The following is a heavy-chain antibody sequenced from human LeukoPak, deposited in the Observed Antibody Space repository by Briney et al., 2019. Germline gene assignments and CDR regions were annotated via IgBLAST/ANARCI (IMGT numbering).Heavy chain of an antibody. CDR2: INHSGST. V-gene: IGHV4-34*01. J-gene: IGHJ4*02. CDR3: AKGATYYYDSSGYYST. Sequence: PSETLSLTCAVYGGSFSGYYWSWIRQPPVKGLEWIGEINHSGSTNYNPSLKSRVTISVDTSKNQFSLKLSSVTAADTAVYYCAKGATYYYDSSGYYSTWGQGTLVTVSS. D-gene: IGHD3-22*01. CDR1: GGSFSGYY.